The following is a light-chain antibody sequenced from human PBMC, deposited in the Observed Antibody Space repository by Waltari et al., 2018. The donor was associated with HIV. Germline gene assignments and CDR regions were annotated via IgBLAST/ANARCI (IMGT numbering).Light chain of an antibody. V-gene: IGKV3-20*01. CDR1: QSVSSNY. CDR3: QQYGSSPRT. Sequence: EFVLTQSPGTLSLSPGERATLSCMASQSVSSNYLAWYQQKHGQAPRLLIYGASNRATGIPDRFSGSRSGTEFTLTISRLEPDDFALYYCQQYGSSPRTFGQGTKVEIK. J-gene: IGKJ1*01. CDR2: GAS.